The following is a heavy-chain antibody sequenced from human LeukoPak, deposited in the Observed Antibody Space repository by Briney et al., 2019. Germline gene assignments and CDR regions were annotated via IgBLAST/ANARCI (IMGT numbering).Heavy chain of an antibody. D-gene: IGHD1-26*01. Sequence: ASVKVSCKASGYTFTGYYMHWVRQAPGQGLGWMGWINPNSGDTNYAQKLQGRVTMTRDTSISTAYMELSRLRSEDTAVYYCATGRVGAIFDYWGQGTLVTVSS. CDR1: GYTFTGYY. J-gene: IGHJ4*02. CDR3: ATGRVGAIFDY. V-gene: IGHV1-2*02. CDR2: INPNSGDT.